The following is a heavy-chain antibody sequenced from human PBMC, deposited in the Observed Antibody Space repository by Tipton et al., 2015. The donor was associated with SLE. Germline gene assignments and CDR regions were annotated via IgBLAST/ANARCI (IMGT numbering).Heavy chain of an antibody. CDR3: ARHVVGLGGNGGVFDC. V-gene: IGHV4-34*01. Sequence: TLSLTCTIYRGSFSGYHWSWIRQPPGKGLEWIGEINYSGSTNYNPSLKSRVTISIGTSKNLLSLELSSVTAADTAVYYCARHVVGLGGNGGVFDCWGQGILVTVSS. J-gene: IGHJ4*02. D-gene: IGHD2-15*01. CDR1: RGSFSGYH. CDR2: INYSGST.